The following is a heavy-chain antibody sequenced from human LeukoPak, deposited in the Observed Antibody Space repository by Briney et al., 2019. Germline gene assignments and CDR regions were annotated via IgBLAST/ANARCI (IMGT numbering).Heavy chain of an antibody. Sequence: GGSLRLSCAASGFTFSSYSMNWVRQAPGKGLEWVSSISSSSSYIYYADSVKGRFTISRDNAKNSLYLQMNSLRAEDTAVYYCAKLEVTIFGVVIMDYYYYYMDVWGKGTTVTVSS. D-gene: IGHD3-3*01. CDR2: ISSSSSYI. J-gene: IGHJ6*03. CDR3: AKLEVTIFGVVIMDYYYYYMDV. CDR1: GFTFSSYS. V-gene: IGHV3-21*01.